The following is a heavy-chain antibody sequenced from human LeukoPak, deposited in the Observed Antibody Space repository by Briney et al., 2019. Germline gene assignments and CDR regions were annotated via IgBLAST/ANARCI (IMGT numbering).Heavy chain of an antibody. CDR1: GGSFSGYY. CDR3: SSMANDAFDI. J-gene: IGHJ3*02. Sequence: SETLSLTCAVYGGSFSGYYWSWIRQPPGKGLEWIGEINHSGSTNYNPSLKSRVTISVDTSKNQFSLKLSSVTAADTAVYYCSSMANDAFDIWGQGTMATVSS. CDR2: INHSGST. V-gene: IGHV4-34*01. D-gene: IGHD2/OR15-2a*01.